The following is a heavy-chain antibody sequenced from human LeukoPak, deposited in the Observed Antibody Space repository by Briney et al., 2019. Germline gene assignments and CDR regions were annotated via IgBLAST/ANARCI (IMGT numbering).Heavy chain of an antibody. D-gene: IGHD3-10*01. CDR1: GFTFSSYW. CDR3: AKEAAIPSSYYGSGSYLDY. Sequence: GGSLRLSCAASGFTFSSYWMHWVRQAPGKGLVWVSRINSDGSSTSYADSVKGRFTISRDNSKNTLYLQMNSLRAEDTAVYYCAKEAAIPSSYYGSGSYLDYWGQGTLVTVSS. CDR2: INSDGSST. V-gene: IGHV3-74*01. J-gene: IGHJ4*02.